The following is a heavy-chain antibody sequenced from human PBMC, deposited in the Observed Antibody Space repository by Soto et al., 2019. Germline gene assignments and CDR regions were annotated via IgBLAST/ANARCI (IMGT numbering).Heavy chain of an antibody. J-gene: IGHJ5*02. D-gene: IGHD6-13*01. CDR2: INPNSGGT. Sequence: ASVKVSCKASGYTFTGYYTHWVRQAPGQGLEWMGWINPNSGGTNYAQKFQGWVTMTRDTSISTAYMELSRLRSDDTAVYYCARENGFRSSLIFDPWGQGTLVTVSS. V-gene: IGHV1-2*04. CDR1: GYTFTGYY. CDR3: ARENGFRSSLIFDP.